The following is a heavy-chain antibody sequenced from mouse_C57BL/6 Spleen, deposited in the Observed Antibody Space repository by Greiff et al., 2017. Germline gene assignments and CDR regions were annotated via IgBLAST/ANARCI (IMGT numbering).Heavy chain of an antibody. CDR2: ISSGSSTI. V-gene: IGHV5-17*01. CDR3: ANSNWDYAMDY. Sequence: EVKLVESGGGLVKPGGSLKLSCAASGFTFSDYGMHWVRQAPEKGLEWVAYISSGSSTIYYADTVKGRFTISRDNAKNTLFLQMTSLRSEDTAMYYCANSNWDYAMDYWGQGTSVTVSS. CDR1: GFTFSDYG. D-gene: IGHD2-5*01. J-gene: IGHJ4*01.